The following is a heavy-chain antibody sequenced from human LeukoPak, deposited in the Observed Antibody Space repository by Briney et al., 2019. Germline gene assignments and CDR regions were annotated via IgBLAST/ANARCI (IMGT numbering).Heavy chain of an antibody. CDR2: ISYDGSNK. D-gene: IGHD6-19*01. Sequence: TGGSLRLSCAASGYTFSSYAMHWVRQAPGKGLEWVAVISYDGSNKYYADSVKGRFTISRDNSKNTLYLQMNSLRAEDTAVYYCARDPGAGIAVAGYYYYYGMDAWGQGTTVTVSS. V-gene: IGHV3-30*04. CDR3: ARDPGAGIAVAGYYYYYGMDA. CDR1: GYTFSSYA. J-gene: IGHJ6*02.